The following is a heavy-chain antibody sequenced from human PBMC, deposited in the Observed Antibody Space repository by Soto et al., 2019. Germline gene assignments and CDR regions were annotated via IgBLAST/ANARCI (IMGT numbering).Heavy chain of an antibody. CDR3: ARAPPTYDSSGYYLGY. CDR1: GGTFSSYA. J-gene: IGHJ4*02. D-gene: IGHD3-22*01. V-gene: IGHV1-69*01. Sequence: QVQLVQSGAEVKKPGSSVKVSCKASGGTFSSYAISWVRQAPGQGLEWMGGIIPIFGTANYAQKFQRRVTITADESTSTAYMELSSLRSEDTAVYYCARAPPTYDSSGYYLGYWGQGTLVTVSS. CDR2: IIPIFGTA.